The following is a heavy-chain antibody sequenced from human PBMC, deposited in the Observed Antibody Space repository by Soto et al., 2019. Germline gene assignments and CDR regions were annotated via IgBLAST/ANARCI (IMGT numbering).Heavy chain of an antibody. CDR2: ISGSGGST. CDR1: GFTFSSYA. D-gene: IGHD2-2*01. V-gene: IGHV3-23*01. J-gene: IGHJ5*02. CDR3: QKAVPAAHWFDP. Sequence: EVQLLESGGGLVQPGGSLRLSCAASGFTFSSYAMSWVRQAPGKGLEWVSAISGSGGSTYYADSVKGRFTISRDNSKNALYLQMHSLRAQDPAVYYCQKAVPAAHWFDPWGQGTLVTVSS.